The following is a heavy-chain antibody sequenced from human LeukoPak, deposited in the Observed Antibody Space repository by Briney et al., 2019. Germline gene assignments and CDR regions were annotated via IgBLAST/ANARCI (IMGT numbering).Heavy chain of an antibody. CDR2: ISAYNGNT. J-gene: IGHJ6*03. CDR3: ARDHSSSWYGYYYYMDV. D-gene: IGHD6-13*01. V-gene: IGHV1-18*01. CDR1: GYTFTSYG. Sequence: GASVKVSCKASGYTFTSYGISWVRQAPGQGLEWMGWISAYNGNTNYAQKLQGRVTMTTDTSTSTAYMELRSLRSDDTAVYYSARDHSSSWYGYYYYMDVWGKGTTVTVAS.